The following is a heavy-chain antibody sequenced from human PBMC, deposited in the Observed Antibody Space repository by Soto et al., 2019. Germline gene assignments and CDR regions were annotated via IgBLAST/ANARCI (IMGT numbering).Heavy chain of an antibody. V-gene: IGHV1-69*01. CDR2: IIPIFGTA. J-gene: IGHJ5*02. CDR1: GGTFSSYA. D-gene: IGHD3-10*01. CDR3: AGADVSGGSCLHP. Sequence: QVQLVQSGAEVKKPGSSVKVSCKASGGTFSSYAISWVRQAPGQGLEWMGGIIPIFGTANYAQKFQGRVTITADESTGTATMERGSLRPADTAVYYCAGADVSGGSCLHPWGKGTLSPSPQ.